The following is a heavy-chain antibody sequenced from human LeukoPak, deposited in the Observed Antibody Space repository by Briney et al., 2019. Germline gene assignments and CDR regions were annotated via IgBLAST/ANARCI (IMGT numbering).Heavy chain of an antibody. Sequence: GRSLRLSCAASGFMFSDYGMHWVRQAPGKGLEWVAAIWYDGSNIFYADSVKGQFTISRDNSKNALYLQMNSLRAEDTADYYCAKEGDRGEALYYYYMDVWGNGTTVTVSS. J-gene: IGHJ6*03. CDR1: GFMFSDYG. D-gene: IGHD3-10*01. CDR2: IWYDGSNI. CDR3: AKEGDRGEALYYYYMDV. V-gene: IGHV3-33*06.